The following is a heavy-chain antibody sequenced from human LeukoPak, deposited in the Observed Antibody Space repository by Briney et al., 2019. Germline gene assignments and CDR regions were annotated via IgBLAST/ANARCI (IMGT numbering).Heavy chain of an antibody. CDR3: ATARTSCSSSTCGMAFDI. CDR1: GDSISSSSYY. Sequence: PSETLSLTCTVSGDSISSSSYYWGWLRQPPGKGLEWIGSIYYSGNTYYNPSLKSRVTISVDTSKNQLSLKLSSVTAADTAIYYCATARTSCSSSTCGMAFDIWGQGTMVTVSS. D-gene: IGHD2-2*01. J-gene: IGHJ3*02. CDR2: IYYSGNT. V-gene: IGHV4-39*01.